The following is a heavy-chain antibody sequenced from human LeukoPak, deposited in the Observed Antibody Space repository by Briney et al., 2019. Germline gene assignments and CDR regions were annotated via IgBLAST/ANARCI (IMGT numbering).Heavy chain of an antibody. CDR1: GYTFTRYY. CDR3: ARDGSTHYYGSGKYYFDY. CDR2: INPSGGST. D-gene: IGHD3-10*01. V-gene: IGHV1-46*01. J-gene: IGHJ4*02. Sequence: ASVKVSCKASGYTFTRYYMHWVRQAPGQGLEWMGIINPSGGSTNYAQKFQGRVAMTRDMSTSTVYMELSSLRSEDTAVYYCARDGSTHYYGSGKYYFDYWGQGTLVTVSS.